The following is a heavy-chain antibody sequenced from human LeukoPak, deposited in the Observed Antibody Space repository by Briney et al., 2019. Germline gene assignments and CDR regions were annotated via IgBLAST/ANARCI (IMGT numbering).Heavy chain of an antibody. J-gene: IGHJ4*02. CDR3: ARLTDSSGFARNDY. Sequence: ASVKVSCKASGYTFTSYGISWVRQAPGQGLEWLGWISGYNGDTKYAQKIEGRVTMTTDTSTSTAYLEVRSLRSDDTAMYYCARLTDSSGFARNDYWGQGTLVTVSS. D-gene: IGHD3-22*01. CDR2: ISGYNGDT. CDR1: GYTFTSYG. V-gene: IGHV1-18*01.